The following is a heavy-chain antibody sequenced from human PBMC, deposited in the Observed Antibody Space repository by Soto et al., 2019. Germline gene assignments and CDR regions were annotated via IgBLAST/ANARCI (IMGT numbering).Heavy chain of an antibody. CDR3: AKLLASSGWDAFDI. CDR1: GFSVSNNH. J-gene: IGHJ3*02. CDR2: ISGSGATT. Sequence: GGSLRLSCAASGFSVSNNHMTWVRQAAGKGLEWVSGISGSGATTSYADSVKGRFTVSRDNSKNTLYLQMNSLRVEDTAVYYCAKLLASSGWDAFDIWGQGTMVTVSS. D-gene: IGHD3-22*01. V-gene: IGHV3-23*01.